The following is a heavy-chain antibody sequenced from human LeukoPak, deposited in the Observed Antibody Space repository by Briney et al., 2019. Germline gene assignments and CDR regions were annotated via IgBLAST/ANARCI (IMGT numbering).Heavy chain of an antibody. J-gene: IGHJ4*02. V-gene: IGHV3-23*01. CDR3: AKGSEASEFDY. Sequence: GGSLRLSCAASGFTFSNFAIHWVRQAPGKGLEWVSIVNGDGVNTYYADSVKGRFTISRDNSKNTVYLQMNSLRAEDTAVYYCAKGSEASEFDYWGQGTLVTVSS. CDR2: VNGDGVNT. CDR1: GFTFSNFA. D-gene: IGHD5-12*01.